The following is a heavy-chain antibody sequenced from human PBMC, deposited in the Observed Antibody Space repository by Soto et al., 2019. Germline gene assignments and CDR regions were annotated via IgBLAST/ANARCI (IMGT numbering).Heavy chain of an antibody. D-gene: IGHD1-26*01. V-gene: IGHV1-8*01. Sequence: ASVKVSCKASGYSFTGLDINWVRQTTGQGLEWMGWMEPSSGRTGYAQKFQGRVTMTRDTSINTAYMELSSLTSDDTAFYYCARGVTAGVDYWGQGTTVTVSS. J-gene: IGHJ4*03. CDR1: GYSFTGLD. CDR2: MEPSSGRT. CDR3: ARGVTAGVDY.